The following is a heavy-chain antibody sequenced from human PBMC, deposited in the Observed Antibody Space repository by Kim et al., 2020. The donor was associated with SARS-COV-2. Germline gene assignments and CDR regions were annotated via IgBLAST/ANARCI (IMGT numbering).Heavy chain of an antibody. CDR3: ARNDYFDY. J-gene: IGHJ4*02. CDR2: NGNI. Sequence: NGNIKYSRKVQDRITVTRDTSASTVYMELGSLRSEDTAVYYCARNDYFDYWGQGTLVTVSS. V-gene: IGHV1-3*01.